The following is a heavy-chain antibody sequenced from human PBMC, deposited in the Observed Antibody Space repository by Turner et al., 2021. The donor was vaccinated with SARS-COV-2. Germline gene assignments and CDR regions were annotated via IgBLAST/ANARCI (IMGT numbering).Heavy chain of an antibody. J-gene: IGHJ4*02. D-gene: IGHD3-10*01. Sequence: QVQLQQWGAGLVKPSETLSLTCGVSGGSFSTYYWSWIRQSPGKGLEWIAEIKRSGSTNYSPSIKSRVTITGDTPKRQISLNLTSVTAADTAIYFCARGQSRGFYGSGSRRFDYWGQGTQVTVSS. CDR3: ARGQSRGFYGSGSRRFDY. CDR2: IKRSGST. CDR1: GGSFSTYY. V-gene: IGHV4-34*01.